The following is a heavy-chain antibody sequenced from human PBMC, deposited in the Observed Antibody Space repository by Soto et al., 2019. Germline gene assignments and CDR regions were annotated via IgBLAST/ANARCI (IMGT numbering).Heavy chain of an antibody. V-gene: IGHV1-69*13. D-gene: IGHD1-7*01. CDR3: ARGGPITGTTCFDY. Sequence: WASVKVSCKASGGTFSSYAISWVRQAPGQGLEWMGGIIPIFGTANYAQKFQGRVTITADESTSTAYMELSSLRSEDTAVYYCARGGPITGTTCFDYWGQGTLVTVSS. CDR1: GGTFSSYA. J-gene: IGHJ4*02. CDR2: IIPIFGTA.